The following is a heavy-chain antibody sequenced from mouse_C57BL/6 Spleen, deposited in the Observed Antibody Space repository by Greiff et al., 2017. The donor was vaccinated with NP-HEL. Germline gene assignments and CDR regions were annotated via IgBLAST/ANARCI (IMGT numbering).Heavy chain of an antibody. V-gene: IGHV5-16*01. CDR3: ARDPAFERYFDV. J-gene: IGHJ1*03. CDR1: GFTFSDYY. CDR2: INYDGSST. Sequence: EVKLVESEGGLVQPGSSMKLSCTASGFTFSDYYMAWVRQVPEKGLEWVANINYDGSSTYYLDSLKSRFIISRDNAKNILYLQMSSLKSEDTATYYCARDPAFERYFDVWGTGTTVTVSS.